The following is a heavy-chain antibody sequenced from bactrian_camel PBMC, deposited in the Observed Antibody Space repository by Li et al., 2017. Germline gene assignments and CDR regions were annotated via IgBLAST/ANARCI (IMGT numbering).Heavy chain of an antibody. D-gene: IGHD2*01. CDR3: AVVGPSCDF. CDR2: ISGGGYA. CDR1: GVISNSCA. Sequence: HVQLVESGGGLVQLGGSLKLSCAISGVISNSCALAWYRQTPGKEREVFSTISGGGYATYAGSVKGRFTISQDNNRSKLYLQMNSLKTEDTAMYYCAVVGPSCDFWGQGTQVTVS. V-gene: IGHV3S53*01. J-gene: IGHJ4*01.